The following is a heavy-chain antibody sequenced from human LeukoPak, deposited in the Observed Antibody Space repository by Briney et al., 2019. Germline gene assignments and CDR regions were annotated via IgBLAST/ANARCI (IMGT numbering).Heavy chain of an antibody. CDR1: GGSFKNYG. D-gene: IGHD3-22*01. J-gene: IGHJ4*02. V-gene: IGHV1-69*05. CDR3: ARDLYYDSSGYPDY. CDR2: IIPLFGTA. Sequence: ASVKVSCKASGGSFKNYGITWVRQAPGQGLDWMGDIIPLFGTANYAQKFQGRVTITTDESATTAYMELSSLRSEDTAVYYCARDLYYDSSGYPDYWGQGTLVTVSS.